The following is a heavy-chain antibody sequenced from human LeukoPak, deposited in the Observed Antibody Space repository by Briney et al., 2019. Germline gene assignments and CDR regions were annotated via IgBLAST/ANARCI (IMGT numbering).Heavy chain of an antibody. V-gene: IGHV3-74*01. CDR2: INTDGSTT. D-gene: IGHD1-26*01. Sequence: GGSLRLSCAASGFTFSSYWMHWVRRAPGKGLVWISGINTDGSTTSYADSVKGRFTISRDNANNTLYLQMNSLRAEDTAVYYCARNSGSNRPVDCWGQGTLVAVSS. CDR3: ARNSGSNRPVDC. J-gene: IGHJ4*02. CDR1: GFTFSSYW.